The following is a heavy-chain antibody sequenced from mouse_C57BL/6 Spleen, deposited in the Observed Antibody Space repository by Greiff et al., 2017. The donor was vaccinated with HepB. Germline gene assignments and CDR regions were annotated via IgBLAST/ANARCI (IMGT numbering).Heavy chain of an antibody. CDR2: IYPGSGST. J-gene: IGHJ2*01. D-gene: IGHD1-1*01. CDR3: ARSGSSYNY. V-gene: IGHV1-55*01. Sequence: VQLQQSGAELVKPGASVKMSCKASGYTFTNYWITWVKQRPGQGLEWIGDIYPGSGSTNYNENFKSKATLTVDTSSSTAYMQLSSLTSEDSAVYYCARSGSSYNYWGQGTTLTVSS. CDR1: GYTFTNYW.